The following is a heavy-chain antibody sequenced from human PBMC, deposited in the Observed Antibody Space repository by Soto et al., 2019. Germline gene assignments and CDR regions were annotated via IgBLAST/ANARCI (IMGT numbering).Heavy chain of an antibody. CDR3: ARQIDDCETAPNLQYLTDS. D-gene: IGHD7-27*01. CDR1: PYSFAGYW. V-gene: IGHV5-10-1*01. J-gene: IGHJ5*02. Sequence: GAYRQVSTERCPYSFAGYWITWLRQKPWKGLEWMGRIDPSDSQTYYSPSFRGHVTISATKSITTVFLQWSSLRASDTAMYYCARQIDDCETAPNLQYLTDSWGPGTLGT. CDR2: IDPSDSQT.